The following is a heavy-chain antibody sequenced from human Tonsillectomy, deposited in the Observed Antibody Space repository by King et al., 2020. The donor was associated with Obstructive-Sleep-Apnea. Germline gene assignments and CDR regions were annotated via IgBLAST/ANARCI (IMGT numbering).Heavy chain of an antibody. Sequence: VQLVESGGGVVQPGMSLRLSCVASGFSFSYFGMHWVRQAPGKGLEWVAVMYYDGSKEVYADSVKGRFTISRDNSKNTLFLQMNSLRVEDTAVYFCAKDVVPGVEADFRGRYFDNWGQGTQVTVSS. CDR1: GFSFSYFG. CDR2: MYYDGSKE. D-gene: IGHD2/OR15-2a*01. CDR3: AKDVVPGVEADFRGRYFDN. V-gene: IGHV3-33*06. J-gene: IGHJ4*02.